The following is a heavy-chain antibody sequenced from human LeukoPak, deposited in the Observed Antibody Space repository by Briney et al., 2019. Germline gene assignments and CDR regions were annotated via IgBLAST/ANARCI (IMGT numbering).Heavy chain of an antibody. CDR3: ARLFADNYYDSSGYGGNWFDP. CDR1: GGSISSSSDY. D-gene: IGHD3-22*01. CDR2: MYYNGRT. V-gene: IGHV4-39*01. J-gene: IGHJ5*02. Sequence: SETLSLTCSVSGGSISSSSDYCAWIRQPPGKGLEWVGSMYYNGRTYYNPSLKSRITMPEDVSRNQFSLTLRSVTAADTAVYYCARLFADNYYDSSGYGGNWFDPWGQGTLVTVSS.